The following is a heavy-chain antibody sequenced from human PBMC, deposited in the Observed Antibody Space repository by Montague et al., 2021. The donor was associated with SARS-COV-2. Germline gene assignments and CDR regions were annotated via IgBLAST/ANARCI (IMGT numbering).Heavy chain of an antibody. Sequence: SLRLSCAASGFTFSSFSMHWVRQAPGKGLEWVAVTSYDASYEYYVDSVKGRLSIPRDNSNNTLYLQMNSLRAEDTATYYCAKAGIGRGGATNLDYWAQGTLVTVSS. V-gene: IGHV3-30*18. D-gene: IGHD1-1*01. CDR1: GFTFSSFS. J-gene: IGHJ4*02. CDR3: AKAGIGRGGATNLDY. CDR2: TSYDASYE.